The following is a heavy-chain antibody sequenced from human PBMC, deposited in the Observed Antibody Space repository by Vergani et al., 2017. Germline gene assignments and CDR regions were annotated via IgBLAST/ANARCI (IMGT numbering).Heavy chain of an antibody. CDR3: ARGGGFGEFNWFDP. D-gene: IGHD3-10*01. CDR1: GGSISSGDYY. CDR2: IYYSGNM. J-gene: IGHJ5*02. V-gene: IGHV4-30-4*08. Sequence: QVQLQESGPGLVKPSQTLSLTCTVPGGSISSGDYYWSWIRQPPGKGLEWIGYIYYSGNMYYNPSLKSRLIISIDTSKNQFSLKLNSVTAADTAVYYCARGGGFGEFNWFDPWGQGTVVTVSS.